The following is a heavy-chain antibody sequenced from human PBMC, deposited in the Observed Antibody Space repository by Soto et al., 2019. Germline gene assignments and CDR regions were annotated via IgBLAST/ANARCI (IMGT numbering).Heavy chain of an antibody. V-gene: IGHV1-69*13. Sequence: SVKVSCKASGGTFSSYAISWVRQAPGQGLEWMGGIIPIFGTANYAQKFQGRVTITADESTSTAYMELSSLRSEDTAVYYCARAREGWFGELPPRYYYYYGMDVWGQGTTVTVSS. D-gene: IGHD3-10*01. J-gene: IGHJ6*02. CDR1: GGTFSSYA. CDR3: ARAREGWFGELPPRYYYYYGMDV. CDR2: IIPIFGTA.